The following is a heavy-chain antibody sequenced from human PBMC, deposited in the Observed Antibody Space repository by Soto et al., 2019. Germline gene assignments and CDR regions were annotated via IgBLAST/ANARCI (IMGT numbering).Heavy chain of an antibody. J-gene: IGHJ4*02. CDR1: GFTFSSYA. CDR3: ARPFHSSGWYCVGY. V-gene: IGHV3-30-3*01. Sequence: QVQLVESGGGVVQPGRSLRLSCAASGFTFSSYAMHWVRQAPGKGLEWVAVISYDGSNKYYADSVKGRFTISRDNSKNTLYLQMNSLRAEDTAVYYCARPFHSSGWYCVGYWGQGTLVTVSS. D-gene: IGHD6-19*01. CDR2: ISYDGSNK.